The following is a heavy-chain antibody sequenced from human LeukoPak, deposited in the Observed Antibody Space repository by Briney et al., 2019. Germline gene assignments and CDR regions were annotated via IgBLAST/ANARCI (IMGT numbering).Heavy chain of an antibody. CDR3: AREEYSSSRWFDP. V-gene: IGHV4-30-4*08. J-gene: IGHJ5*02. Sequence: SETLSLTCTVSGGSISSGDYYWSWIRQPPGKGLEWIGYIYYSGSTYYNPSLKSRVTISVDTSKNQFSLKLSSVTAADTAVYYCAREEYSSSRWFDPWGQRTLVTVSS. CDR1: GGSISSGDYY. D-gene: IGHD6-6*01. CDR2: IYYSGST.